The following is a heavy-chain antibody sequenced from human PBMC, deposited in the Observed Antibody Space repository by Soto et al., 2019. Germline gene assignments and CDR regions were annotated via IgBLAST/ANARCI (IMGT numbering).Heavy chain of an antibody. CDR3: ARVGITTFGVIINRCFDL. CDR1: GYSFTSYA. D-gene: IGHD3-3*01. Sequence: QVQLVQSGAEVKKPGASVKVSCKASGYSFTSYAMHWLRQAPGQRLEWMGWINAGNGNTKYSQKFQGRVTITRDTSASTAYMELSSLRSEDTAVYYCARVGITTFGVIINRCFDLWGRGTLVTVSS. V-gene: IGHV1-3*01. J-gene: IGHJ2*01. CDR2: INAGNGNT.